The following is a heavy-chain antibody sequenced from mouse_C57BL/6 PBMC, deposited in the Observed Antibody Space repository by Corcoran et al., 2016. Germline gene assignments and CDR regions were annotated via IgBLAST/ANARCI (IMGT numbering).Heavy chain of an antibody. CDR3: ARETPTAQATDYYAMDY. CDR1: GYSITSGYY. V-gene: IGHV3-6*01. CDR2: ISYDGSN. D-gene: IGHD3-2*02. J-gene: IGHJ4*01. Sequence: DVQLQESGPGLVKPSQSLSLTCSVTGYSITSGYYWNWIRQFPGNKLEWMGYISYDGSNNYNPSLKNRISITRDTSKNQFFLKLNSVTTEDTATYYCARETPTAQATDYYAMDYWGQGTSVTVSS.